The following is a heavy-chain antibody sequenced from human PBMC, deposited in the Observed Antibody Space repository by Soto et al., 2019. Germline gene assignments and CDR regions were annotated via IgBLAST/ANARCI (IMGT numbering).Heavy chain of an antibody. D-gene: IGHD3-22*01. Sequence: GESLKISCKGSGYSFAGYWITWVRQKPGKGLEWMGRIDPSDSQTYYSPSFRGHVTISATKSITTVFLQWSSLRASDTAMYYCARQIYDSDTGPNFQYYFDAWGQGTPVTVSS. CDR1: GYSFAGYW. CDR3: ARQIYDSDTGPNFQYYFDA. V-gene: IGHV5-10-1*01. CDR2: IDPSDSQT. J-gene: IGHJ4*02.